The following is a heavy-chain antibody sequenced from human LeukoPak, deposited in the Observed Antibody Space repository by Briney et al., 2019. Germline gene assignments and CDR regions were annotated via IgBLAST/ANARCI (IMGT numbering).Heavy chain of an antibody. Sequence: PSETLSLTCAVYGGSFSGYYWSWIRQPPGKGLEWIGEINHSGSTNYNPSLKSRVTISVDTSKNQFSLKLGSVTAADTAVYYCARHEWGSNSLGYWGQGTLVTVSS. J-gene: IGHJ4*02. CDR2: INHSGST. CDR3: ARHEWGSNSLGY. D-gene: IGHD4-23*01. V-gene: IGHV4-34*01. CDR1: GGSFSGYY.